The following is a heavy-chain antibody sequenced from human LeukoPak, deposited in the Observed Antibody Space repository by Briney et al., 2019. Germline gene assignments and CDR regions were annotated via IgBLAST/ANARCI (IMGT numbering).Heavy chain of an antibody. CDR3: ARGREMATRYYFDY. J-gene: IGHJ4*02. Sequence: SQTLSLTCTVSGASVSRGSYYWNWIRQPAGKGLEWIGRIYTSGSTNYNPSLKSRFTISLDTSKNQFSLKLSSVTAADTAVYYCARGREMATRYYFDYWGQGTLVTVSS. D-gene: IGHD5-24*01. CDR1: GASVSRGSYY. V-gene: IGHV4-61*02. CDR2: IYTSGST.